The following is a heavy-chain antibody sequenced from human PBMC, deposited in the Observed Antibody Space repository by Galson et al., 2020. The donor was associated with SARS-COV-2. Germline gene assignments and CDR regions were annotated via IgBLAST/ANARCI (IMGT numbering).Heavy chain of an antibody. Sequence: SETLSLTCTVSGGSISSGNFAWSWIRQPAGKGLEWIGHIYSSGHINYSPSLNGRVTISIDTSNNQFSLNLRSATAADTAVYYCARDVRSGWNMRSDCWGQGALVTISS. CDR1: GGSISSGNFA. CDR3: ARDVRSGWNMRSDC. V-gene: IGHV4-61*09. CDR2: IYSSGHI. D-gene: IGHD6-19*01. J-gene: IGHJ4*02.